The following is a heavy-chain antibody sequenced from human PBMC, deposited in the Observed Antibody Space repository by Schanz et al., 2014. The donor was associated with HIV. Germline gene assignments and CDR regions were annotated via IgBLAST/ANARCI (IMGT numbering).Heavy chain of an antibody. CDR2: LSGSGDRT. CDR1: GFSFLRYE. J-gene: IGHJ4*02. V-gene: IGHV3-23*01. D-gene: IGHD3-9*01. CDR3: AREAYDISTGYYNPVLGY. Sequence: EVQLLESGGGLVQPGGSLRISCVASGFSFLRYEMSWVRQAPGKGLEWLSTLSGSGDRTYYADSVKGRFTISRDNSKNTLYLQMKSLRVEDTAVYYCAREAYDISTGYYNPVLGYWGQGTLVTVSS.